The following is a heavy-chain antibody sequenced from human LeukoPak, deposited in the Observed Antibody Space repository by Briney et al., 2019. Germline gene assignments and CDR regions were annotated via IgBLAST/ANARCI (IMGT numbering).Heavy chain of an antibody. D-gene: IGHD6-13*01. Sequence: PGGSLRLSRAASGFTFSSYAMSWVRQAPGKGLEWVSAISGSGGSTYYADSVKGRFTIPRDNSKNTLYLQMNSLRAEDTAVYYCAKTRSYSSSWYSRYYFDYWGQGTLVTVSS. CDR2: ISGSGGST. CDR3: AKTRSYSSSWYSRYYFDY. J-gene: IGHJ4*02. V-gene: IGHV3-23*01. CDR1: GFTFSSYA.